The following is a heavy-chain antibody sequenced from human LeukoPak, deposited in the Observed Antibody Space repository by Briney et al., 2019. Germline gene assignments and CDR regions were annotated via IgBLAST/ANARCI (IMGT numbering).Heavy chain of an antibody. CDR3: ARDRPYTGGWRGFDY. CDR1: GGTFSRNA. J-gene: IGHJ4*02. V-gene: IGHV1-69*13. D-gene: IGHD6-19*01. CDR2: IIPMFGIA. Sequence: ASVKVSCKASGGTFSRNANNWVRQAPGQGLEWMGGIIPMFGIASYAQKFQGRVTITADESTSTAYMELSSLRSEDTAVYYCARDRPYTGGWRGFDYWGQGTLVTVSS.